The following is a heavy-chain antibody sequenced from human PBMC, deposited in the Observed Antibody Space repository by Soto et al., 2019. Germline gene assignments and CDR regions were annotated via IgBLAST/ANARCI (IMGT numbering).Heavy chain of an antibody. Sequence: GSLRLSCVASGFTFSSYSMSWVRQAPGKGLEWVSGFRAGGDDGTTYYADSVKGRFTISRDNSKNTLFLQMNSLRAEDTAIYYCSKKVNSGSGSQYFDYFGQGTLVTVSS. J-gene: IGHJ4*02. CDR3: SKKVNSGSGSQYFDY. CDR1: GFTFSSYS. CDR2: FRAGGDDGTT. V-gene: IGHV3-23*01. D-gene: IGHD3-10*01.